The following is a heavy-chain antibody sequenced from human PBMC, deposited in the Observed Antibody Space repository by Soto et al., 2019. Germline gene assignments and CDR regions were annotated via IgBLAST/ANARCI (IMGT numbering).Heavy chain of an antibody. CDR2: IKQDGSEK. CDR1: GFTFSSYW. V-gene: IGHV3-7*03. CDR3: AREGGGGWPWGLCSY. D-gene: IGHD2-15*01. Sequence: EVQLVESGGGLVQPGGSLRLSCAASGFTFSSYWMSWVRQAPGKGLEWVANIKQDGSEKYYVDSVKGRFTISRDNAKNSLYLQMNSLRAEDTAVYYCAREGGGGWPWGLCSYWGQGTLVTVSS. J-gene: IGHJ4*02.